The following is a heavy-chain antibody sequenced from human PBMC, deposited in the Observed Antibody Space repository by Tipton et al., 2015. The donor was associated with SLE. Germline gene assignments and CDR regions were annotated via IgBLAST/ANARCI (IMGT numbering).Heavy chain of an antibody. D-gene: IGHD1-26*01. Sequence: TLSLTCTVSGASVSKYYWSWIRQPAGKGLEWIGRIYIDGSGSIKYNPSLKGRVTMSVDTSKNQVSLILSSVTAADAAVYYCARQVGAKAFDIWGQGTMVTVSS. CDR1: GASVSKYY. CDR3: ARQVGAKAFDI. V-gene: IGHV4-4*07. J-gene: IGHJ3*02. CDR2: IYIDGSGSI.